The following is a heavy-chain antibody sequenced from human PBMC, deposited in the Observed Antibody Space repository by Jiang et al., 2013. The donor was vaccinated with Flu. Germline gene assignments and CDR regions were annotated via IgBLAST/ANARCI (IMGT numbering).Heavy chain of an antibody. Sequence: SGAEVKKPGAYPVKVSCKSSGYTFLSYGITWVRQAPGQGLEWVGWISGYNGNANYAQNLQGRVTMTTDTTTSTAYMELRSLRSDDTAMYYCARERHHYDSSGYFVSGSPPMGTTWGQGTLVTVSS. CDR3: ARERHHYDSSGYFVSGSPPMGTT. CDR1: GYTFLSYG. D-gene: IGHD3-22*01. J-gene: IGHJ4*02. CDR2: ISGYNGNA. V-gene: IGHV1-18*04.